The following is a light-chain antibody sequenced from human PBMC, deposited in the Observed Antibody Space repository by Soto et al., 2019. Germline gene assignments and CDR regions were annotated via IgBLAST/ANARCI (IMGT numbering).Light chain of an antibody. V-gene: IGLV2-14*01. CDR2: DVS. Sequence: QSALTQPASVSGSPGQSINISCTGTSSDDGSYNYVSWYQQHPGKAPKLMIYDVSNRPSGVSNRFSGSKSGNTASLTISGLQAEDEADYYCSSYTSSSTLVFGGGTKLTVL. J-gene: IGLJ2*01. CDR1: SSDDGSYNY. CDR3: SSYTSSSTLV.